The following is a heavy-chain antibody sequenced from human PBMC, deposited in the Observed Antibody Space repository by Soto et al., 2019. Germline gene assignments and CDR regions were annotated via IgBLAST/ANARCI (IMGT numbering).Heavy chain of an antibody. CDR2: ISGSGGST. CDR1: GFTFSSYA. Sequence: EVQLLESGGGLVQPGGSLRLSCAASGFTFSSYAMSWVRQAPGKGLEWVSAISGSGGSTYYADSVKGRFTISRDNSKNTLYLDMNSLRAEDTAVYYCAKDPRYCSGCSCYSYYFDYWGQGTLVTVSS. V-gene: IGHV3-23*01. CDR3: AKDPRYCSGCSCYSYYFDY. J-gene: IGHJ4*02. D-gene: IGHD2-15*01.